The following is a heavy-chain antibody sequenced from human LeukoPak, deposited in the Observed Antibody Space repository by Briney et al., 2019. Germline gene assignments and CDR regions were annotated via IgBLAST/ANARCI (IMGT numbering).Heavy chain of an antibody. V-gene: IGHV4-34*01. CDR2: INHSGRN. Sequence: SETLSLTCAVYGGSFSGYYWSWVRQPPGKGLEWIGEINHSGRNKYNPTIKSRVTILVETNKNQLPLNLTSVTAADTAVYYCAILYIGGYSRSTNYNWFDPGGQGTLVTVSS. D-gene: IGHD6-13*01. CDR3: AILYIGGYSRSTNYNWFDP. J-gene: IGHJ5*02. CDR1: GGSFSGYY.